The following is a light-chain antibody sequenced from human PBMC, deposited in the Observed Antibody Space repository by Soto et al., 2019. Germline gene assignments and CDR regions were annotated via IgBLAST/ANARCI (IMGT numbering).Light chain of an antibody. J-gene: IGKJ2*01. Sequence: ELGLTQSPGTLSLSPGERATLSCRASQSIPSTFLAWYQQKPGQAPRLLIYGASNRVPGIANRFSGSGSATDFTHTISILEPEDVAVYYCQQYGSAYTFGQGTKLHIK. V-gene: IGKV3-20*01. CDR3: QQYGSAYT. CDR1: QSIPSTF. CDR2: GAS.